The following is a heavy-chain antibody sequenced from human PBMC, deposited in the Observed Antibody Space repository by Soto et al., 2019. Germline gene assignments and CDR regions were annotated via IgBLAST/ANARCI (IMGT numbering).Heavy chain of an antibody. J-gene: IGHJ3*01. CDR1: GFTFNYYW. D-gene: IGHD2-21*02. Sequence: EVQLVESEGGLVQRGGSLRLSCAASGFTFNYYWMHWVRQAPGQGLVWVSHIHSDGSSTTYADSVKGRLTISRDNAKNTLDLKMNTLRAEDTSGYYGAGGDEGCFDLWGQGTTVTVSS. CDR3: AGGDEGCFDL. CDR2: IHSDGSST. V-gene: IGHV3-74*01.